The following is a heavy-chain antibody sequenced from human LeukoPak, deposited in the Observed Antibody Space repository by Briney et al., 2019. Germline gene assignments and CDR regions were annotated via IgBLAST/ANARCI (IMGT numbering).Heavy chain of an antibody. J-gene: IGHJ4*02. CDR3: ARGLAARPRGNYFDY. V-gene: IGHV1-8*01. CDR1: GYTFTSYD. D-gene: IGHD6-6*01. Sequence: ASVKVSCKASGYTFTSYDINWVRQATGQGLEWMGWVNPNSGNTGYAQKFQGRVTMTRNTSISTAYMELSSLRSEDTAVYYCARGLAARPRGNYFDYWGQGTLVTVSS. CDR2: VNPNSGNT.